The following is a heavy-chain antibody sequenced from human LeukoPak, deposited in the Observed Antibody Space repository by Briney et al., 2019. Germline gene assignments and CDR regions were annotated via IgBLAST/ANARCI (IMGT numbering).Heavy chain of an antibody. CDR2: ISSSSSYI. Sequence: PGGSLRLSCAASGFTFSSYSMNWVRQAPGKGLEWVSSISSSSSYIYYADSVKGRFTISRDNAKNSLYLQMNSLRAEDTAVYYCARALSSAAAVMYYYYYMDVWGKRDHGHRLL. CDR1: GFTFSSYS. D-gene: IGHD6-13*01. CDR3: ARALSSAAAVMYYYYYMDV. J-gene: IGHJ6*03. V-gene: IGHV3-21*01.